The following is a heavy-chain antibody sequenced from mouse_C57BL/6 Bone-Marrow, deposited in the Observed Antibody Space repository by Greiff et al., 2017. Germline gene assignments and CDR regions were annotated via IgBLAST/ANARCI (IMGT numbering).Heavy chain of an antibody. V-gene: IGHV1-81*01. CDR1: GYTFTSYG. CDR2: IYPRSGNT. J-gene: IGHJ2*01. Sequence: QVQLQQSGAELARPGASVKLSCKASGYTFTSYGISWVKQRTGQGLEWVGEIYPRSGNTYYNEKFKGKATLTADKSSSTAYMELRSLTSEDAAVYFCARLWFRNYFDYWGQGTTLTVSS. D-gene: IGHD2-2*01. CDR3: ARLWFRNYFDY.